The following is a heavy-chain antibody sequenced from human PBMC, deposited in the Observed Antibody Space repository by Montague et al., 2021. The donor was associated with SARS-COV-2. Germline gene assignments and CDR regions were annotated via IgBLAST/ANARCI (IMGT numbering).Heavy chain of an antibody. V-gene: IGHV4-39*01. CDR2: IYYSGTT. Sequence: SETLSLTCTVSGGSSSSSSYYWGWIRQPPGKGLKWIGSIYYSGTTYYNPSLKSRVTISVDTSKNQFSLKVSSVTAADTAGYYCARHVRSLMVRGPDFDYWGKGTLVTVSS. D-gene: IGHD3-10*01. CDR1: GGSSSSSSYY. CDR3: ARHVRSLMVRGPDFDY. J-gene: IGHJ4*02.